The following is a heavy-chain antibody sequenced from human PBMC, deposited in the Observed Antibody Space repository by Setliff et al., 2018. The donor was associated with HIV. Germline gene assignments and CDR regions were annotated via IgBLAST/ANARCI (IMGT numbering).Heavy chain of an antibody. CDR3: ARLRQWLAFFDS. CDR1: GGSISSYY. CDR2: IYTSGST. D-gene: IGHD6-19*01. V-gene: IGHV4-4*09. J-gene: IGHJ4*02. Sequence: PSETLSLTCTVSGGSISSYYWSWIRQPPGKGLEWIGYIYTSGSTNYNPSLKSRVTISVDTSKNQFSLKLTSVTAAETAVYYCARLRQWLAFFDSWGQGTLVTVSS.